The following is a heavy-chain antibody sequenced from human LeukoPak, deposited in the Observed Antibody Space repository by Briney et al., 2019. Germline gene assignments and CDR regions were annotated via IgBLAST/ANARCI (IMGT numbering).Heavy chain of an antibody. CDR3: ARTGCGGDWYSSRSWFDP. J-gene: IGHJ5*02. D-gene: IGHD2-21*02. CDR1: GGTFNNYT. V-gene: IGHV1-69*06. CDR2: IIPIFGTA. Sequence: GASVKVSCKASGGTFNNYTISWVRQAPGRGLEWMGGIIPIFGTANYAQKFQGRVTITAGKSTSTVYMDLSSLRSEDTAVYFCARTGCGGDWYSSRSWFDPWGQGTLVTVSS.